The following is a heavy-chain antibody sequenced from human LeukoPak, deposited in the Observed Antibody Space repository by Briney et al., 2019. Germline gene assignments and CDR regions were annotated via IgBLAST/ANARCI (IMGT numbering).Heavy chain of an antibody. Sequence: GGSLRLSCAASGFTFDDYGMSWVRQAPGKGLEWVSGINWNGGSTGYADSVKGRFTISRDNAKNSLYLQMNSLRAEDTALYYCARGDYGGNSDHDAFDIWGQGTMATVSS. J-gene: IGHJ3*02. V-gene: IGHV3-20*04. CDR2: INWNGGST. D-gene: IGHD4-23*01. CDR1: GFTFDDYG. CDR3: ARGDYGGNSDHDAFDI.